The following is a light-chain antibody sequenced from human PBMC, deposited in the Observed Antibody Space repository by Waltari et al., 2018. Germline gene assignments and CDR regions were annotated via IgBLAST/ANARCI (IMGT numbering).Light chain of an antibody. Sequence: DIVMTQSPLSLPVTPREPASISCRSSQSLLHSNGYNYLDWYLQKPGQSPQLLIYLGSNRASGVPDRFSGSGSGTDFTLKISRVEAEDVGVYYCMQALQTSQSTFGQGTRLEIK. CDR1: QSLLHSNGYNY. V-gene: IGKV2-28*01. CDR2: LGS. J-gene: IGKJ5*01. CDR3: MQALQTSQST.